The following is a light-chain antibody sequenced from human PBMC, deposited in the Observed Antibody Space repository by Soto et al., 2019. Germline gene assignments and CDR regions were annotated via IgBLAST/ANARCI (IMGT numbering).Light chain of an antibody. J-gene: IGKJ1*01. CDR3: QQYGCSPRT. CDR2: DAS. CDR1: QSFSSIS. V-gene: IGKV3-20*01. Sequence: EIVLTQSPGTLSLSPGERATLSCRASQSFSSISLSWYQQKRGQAPRLLIHDASSRATGIPDRFSGSGSGTDFTLTISRLEPEDFAVYYCQQYGCSPRTFGQGTKVDIK.